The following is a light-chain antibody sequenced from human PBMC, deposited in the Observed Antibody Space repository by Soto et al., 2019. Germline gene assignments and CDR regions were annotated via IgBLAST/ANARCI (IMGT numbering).Light chain of an antibody. J-gene: IGLJ1*01. CDR1: SSDVGGYDY. V-gene: IGLV2-11*01. Sequence: QSVLTQPRSVSVSPGQSVTISCTGTSSDVGGYDYVSWYQQHPGKAPKLMIYDVTKRPSGVPDRFSGSRSGNTASLTISGLQAEDDADYYCCSYAGTYTFYVFGTGTKVTVL. CDR3: CSYAGTYTFYV. CDR2: DVT.